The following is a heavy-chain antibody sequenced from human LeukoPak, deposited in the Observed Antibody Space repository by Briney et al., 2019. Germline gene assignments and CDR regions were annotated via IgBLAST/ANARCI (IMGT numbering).Heavy chain of an antibody. CDR1: GGSFSGYY. CDR3: ARAGAGGGNSYYYYYMDV. V-gene: IGHV4-34*01. Sequence: SETLSLTCAVYGGSFSGYYWSWIRQPPGKGLEWIGEINHSGSTNYNPSLKSRVTISVDTSKNQFSLKLSSVTAADTAVYNCARAGAGGGNSYYYYYMDVWGKGTTVTVSS. J-gene: IGHJ6*03. CDR2: INHSGST. D-gene: IGHD4-23*01.